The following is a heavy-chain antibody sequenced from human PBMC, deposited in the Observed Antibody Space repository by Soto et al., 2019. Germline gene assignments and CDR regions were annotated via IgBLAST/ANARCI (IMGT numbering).Heavy chain of an antibody. CDR2: ICTGGTT. CDR1: GASISSFC. V-gene: IGHV4-4*09. D-gene: IGHD1-26*01. J-gene: IGHJ6*02. CDR3: ARVGSKSSSSATDV. Sequence: QLQESGPGLVKPSETLSLTCTVSGASISSFCWTWIRQPPGQGLEWIGYICTGGTTKYNPSLKRRLPLSVDTSKTQFSLKLTSVTAADTAVYYCARVGSKSSSSATDVWGQGTTVTVSS.